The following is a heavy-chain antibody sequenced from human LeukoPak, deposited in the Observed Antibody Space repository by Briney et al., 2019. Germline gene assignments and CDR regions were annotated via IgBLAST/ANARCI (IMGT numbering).Heavy chain of an antibody. Sequence: PSETLSLTCTVSGDSISTSNSYWGWIRQPPGKGLEWIGSIYYSGNTYYNASLKSRVTISVDTSKNQFSLKLTSVTAADTAVYYCASLDSGSYFGRGAFDIWGQGTMVTVSS. CDR2: IYYSGNT. V-gene: IGHV4-39*01. CDR3: ASLDSGSYFGRGAFDI. J-gene: IGHJ3*02. CDR1: GDSISTSNSY. D-gene: IGHD1-26*01.